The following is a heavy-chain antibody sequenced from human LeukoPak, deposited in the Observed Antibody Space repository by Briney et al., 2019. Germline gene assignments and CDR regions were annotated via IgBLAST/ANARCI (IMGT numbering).Heavy chain of an antibody. CDR1: GYTFTGYY. J-gene: IGHJ4*02. CDR2: INPNSGGT. V-gene: IGHV1-2*02. D-gene: IGHD4-23*01. CDR3: AMPDYGGKGETYYFDY. Sequence: ASVKVSCKASGYTFTGYYMHWVRQAPGQGLEWMGWINPNSGGTNYARKFQGRVTMTRDTSISTAYMELSRLRSDDTAVYYCAMPDYGGKGETYYFDYWGQGTLVTVSS.